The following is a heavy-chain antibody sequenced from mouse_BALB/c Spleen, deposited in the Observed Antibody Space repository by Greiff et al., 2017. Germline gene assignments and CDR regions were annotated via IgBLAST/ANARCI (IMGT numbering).Heavy chain of an antibody. CDR3: ARYDYDPYAMDY. CDR2: ISYSGST. CDR1: GYSITSDYA. J-gene: IGHJ4*01. V-gene: IGHV3-2*02. D-gene: IGHD2-4*01. Sequence: EVQLQQSGPGLVKPSQSLSLTCTVTGYSITSDYAWNWIRQFPGNKLEWMGYISYSGSTSYNPSLKSRISITRDTSKNQFFLQLNSVTTEDTATYYCARYDYDPYAMDYWGQGTSVTVSS.